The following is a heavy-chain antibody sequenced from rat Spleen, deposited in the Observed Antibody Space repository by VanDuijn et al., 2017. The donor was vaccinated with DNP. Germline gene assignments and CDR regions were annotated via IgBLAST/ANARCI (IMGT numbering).Heavy chain of an antibody. CDR1: GFTFSDYA. D-gene: IGHD1-12*03. CDR3: ATSGYGYDGYPFAY. V-gene: IGHV5S10*01. Sequence: EVQLVESGGGLVHPGNSLKLSCADSGFTFSDYAMAWVRQSPKKALEWVATIIYDGTTTYYRDSVKGRFTIPRDNDKNTLFLQMDSLRSEDTATYYCATSGYGYDGYPFAYWGQGTLVTVSS. CDR2: IIYDGTTT. J-gene: IGHJ3*01.